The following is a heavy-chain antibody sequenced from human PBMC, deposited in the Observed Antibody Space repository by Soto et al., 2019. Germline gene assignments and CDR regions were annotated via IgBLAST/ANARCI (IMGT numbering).Heavy chain of an antibody. CDR1: GLDFRNND. V-gene: IGHV3-30*18. CDR2: ISHDSRNI. J-gene: IGHJ4*02. Sequence: QVQLVESGGCVIQPGKCLRLSCAASGLDFRNNDMHWVRQAPGKGLEWVAVISHDSRNIFYGDSVKGRFTGSRDNSKNTLYLEMNSLGVADTAVYFCAKLVDKTLDDFWGLGTLVVVSS. D-gene: IGHD3-10*01. CDR3: AKLVDKTLDDF.